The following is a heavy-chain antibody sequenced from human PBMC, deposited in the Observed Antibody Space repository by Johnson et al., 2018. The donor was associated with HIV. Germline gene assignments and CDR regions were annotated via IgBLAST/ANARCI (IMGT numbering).Heavy chain of an antibody. Sequence: VQLVESGGGLVQPGGSLRLSCAASGFTVSSNYMSWVRQAPGKGLEWVSVIYSGGSTYYADSVKGRFTISRDNSKNTLYLQMNSLRAEDTAVYYCAKWGLGGGADACDIWGQGTMVTVSS. V-gene: IGHV3-66*01. CDR1: GFTVSSNY. D-gene: IGHD3-16*01. J-gene: IGHJ3*02. CDR2: IYSGGST. CDR3: AKWGLGGGADACDI.